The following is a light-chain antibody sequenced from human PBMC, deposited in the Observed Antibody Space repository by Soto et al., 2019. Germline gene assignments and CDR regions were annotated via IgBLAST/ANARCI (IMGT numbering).Light chain of an antibody. CDR3: QQRSIWPPVYT. V-gene: IGKV3-11*01. Sequence: EIVLTQSPATLSFSPGERATLSCRASQSVSSYLAWYQQKPGQAPRLLIYDASNRATGIPARFNGSGSGTDFARTIRGLESEDFVVYYCQQRSIWPPVYTVGQGTKLEIK. CDR2: DAS. J-gene: IGKJ2*01. CDR1: QSVSSY.